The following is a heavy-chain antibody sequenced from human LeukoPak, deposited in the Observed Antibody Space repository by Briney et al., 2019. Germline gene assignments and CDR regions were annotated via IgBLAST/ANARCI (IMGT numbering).Heavy chain of an antibody. CDR1: GYTFSGYY. J-gene: IGHJ4*02. Sequence: ASVKVSCKASGYTFSGYYMHWVRQAPGQGLEWMGWINPKSGGTNEAQKFHDRVTMTRDTSIRTAYMEVSRLRSDDTAVYYCTREDYWGQGTLVTVSS. V-gene: IGHV1-2*02. CDR2: INPKSGGT. CDR3: TREDY.